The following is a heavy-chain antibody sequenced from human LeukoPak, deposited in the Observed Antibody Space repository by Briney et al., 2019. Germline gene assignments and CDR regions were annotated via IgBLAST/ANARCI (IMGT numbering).Heavy chain of an antibody. V-gene: IGHV3-23*01. CDR2: ISGSGGST. D-gene: IGHD3-22*01. CDR1: GFTFSSYA. CDR3: AKDSGPYYYDSSGYYGY. Sequence: GGSLGLSCAASGFTFSSYAMSWVRQAPGKGLEWVSAISGSGGSTYYADSVKGRFTISRDNSKNTLYLQMNSLRAEDTAVYYCAKDSGPYYYDSSGYYGYWGQGTLVTVSS. J-gene: IGHJ4*02.